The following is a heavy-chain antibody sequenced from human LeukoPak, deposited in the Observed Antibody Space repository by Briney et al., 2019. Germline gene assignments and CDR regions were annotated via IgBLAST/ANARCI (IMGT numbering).Heavy chain of an antibody. J-gene: IGHJ4*02. V-gene: IGHV3-11*04. CDR2: ISSSGDSI. CDR3: ARDRLTSSWYYFDY. Sequence: GSLRLSCAASGFTFSDYYMNWIRQAPGKGLEWVSYISSSGDSIYNAASVKGRFTISRDNAKNSLYLQMNSLRAEDTAVYYCARDRLTSSWYYFDYWGQGTLVTVSS. D-gene: IGHD6-13*01. CDR1: GFTFSDYY.